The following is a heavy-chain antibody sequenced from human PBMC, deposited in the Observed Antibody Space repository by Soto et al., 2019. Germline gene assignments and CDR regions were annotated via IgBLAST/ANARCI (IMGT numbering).Heavy chain of an antibody. Sequence: ASVKVSCKASGYTFTGYYMHWVRQAPGQGLEWMGWINPNSGGTNYAQKFQGRVTMTRDTSISTAYMELSRLRSDDTAVYYCASVSVYGLGYCSSTSCPGWFDPWGQGTLVTVSS. CDR2: INPNSGGT. CDR1: GYTFTGYY. J-gene: IGHJ5*02. V-gene: IGHV1-2*02. CDR3: ASVSVYGLGYCSSTSCPGWFDP. D-gene: IGHD2-2*01.